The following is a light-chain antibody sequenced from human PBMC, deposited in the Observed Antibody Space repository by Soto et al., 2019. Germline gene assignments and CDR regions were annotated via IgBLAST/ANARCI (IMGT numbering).Light chain of an antibody. CDR3: QQYCSSPRT. CDR1: QSVSSSS. Sequence: EIVLTQSPGTLSLSPGERATLSCRASQSVSSSSLAWYQQEPGQAPRLLIYGASSRATGIPDRISGSGSGPDFTITISRLEPEDFAVYYCQQYCSSPRTFGPGTTVDIK. J-gene: IGKJ3*01. CDR2: GAS. V-gene: IGKV3-20*01.